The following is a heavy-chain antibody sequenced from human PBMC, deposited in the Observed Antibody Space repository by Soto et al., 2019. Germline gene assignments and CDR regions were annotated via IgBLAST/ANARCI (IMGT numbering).Heavy chain of an antibody. CDR1: GGSISSSNW. V-gene: IGHV4-4*02. J-gene: IGHJ2*01. CDR2: IYHSGST. CDR3: ARDGKYCSGGSCYHDWYFDL. D-gene: IGHD2-15*01. Sequence: QVQLQESGPGLVKPSGTLSLTCAVSGGSISSSNWWSWVRQPPGKGLEWIGEIYHSGSTNYNPSLKSRVPISVDKSKNQFSLKLSSVTAADTAVYYCARDGKYCSGGSCYHDWYFDLWGRGTLVTVSS.